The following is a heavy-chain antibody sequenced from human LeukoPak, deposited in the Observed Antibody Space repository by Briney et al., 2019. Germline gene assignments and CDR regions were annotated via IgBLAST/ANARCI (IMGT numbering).Heavy chain of an antibody. CDR3: AKDYYDSTGYYYFDS. CDR1: GFTFSSYG. J-gene: IGHJ4*02. Sequence: GRSLRLSCAASGFTFSSYGMHWVRQAPGKGLEWVAVILSDGRNKHYADSVKGRFTISRDNSKNTLYLQMNSLRAEDTAVYYCAKDYYDSTGYYYFDSWGQGTLVTVSS. CDR2: ILSDGRNK. V-gene: IGHV3-30*18. D-gene: IGHD3-22*01.